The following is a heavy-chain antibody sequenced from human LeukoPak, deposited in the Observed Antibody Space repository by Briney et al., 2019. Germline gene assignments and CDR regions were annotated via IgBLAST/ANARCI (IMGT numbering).Heavy chain of an antibody. CDR1: GYSFTSYW. J-gene: IGHJ6*02. CDR3: ARVPNSSSWYVGLYYYYYGMDV. Sequence: GESLRISCKGSGYSFTSYWISWVRQMPGKGLEWMGRIDPSDSYTNYSPSFQGHVTISADKSISTAYLQWSSLKASDTAMYYCARVPNSSSWYVGLYYYYYGMDVWGQGTTVTVSS. V-gene: IGHV5-10-1*01. CDR2: IDPSDSYT. D-gene: IGHD6-13*01.